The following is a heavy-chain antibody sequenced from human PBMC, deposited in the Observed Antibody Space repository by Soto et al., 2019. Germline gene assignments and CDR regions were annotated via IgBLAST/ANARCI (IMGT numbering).Heavy chain of an antibody. CDR2: IYATGTT. CDR3: VRDGTKTLRDWFDT. V-gene: IGHV4-4*07. J-gene: IGHJ5*02. CDR1: GASISGFY. Sequence: SETLSLTCTVSGASISGFYWGWIRKSAGKGLEWIGRIYATGTTDYNPSLKSRVMMSVDTSKKQFSLKLRSVTAADTAVYYCVRDGTKTLRDWFDTWGQGISVTVSS. D-gene: IGHD1-1*01.